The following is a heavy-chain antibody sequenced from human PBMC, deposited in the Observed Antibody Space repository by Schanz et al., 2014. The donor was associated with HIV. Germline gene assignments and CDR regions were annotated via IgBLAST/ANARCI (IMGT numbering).Heavy chain of an antibody. CDR1: GFTFNSYA. V-gene: IGHV3-30*04. CDR2: SSHDGSVK. D-gene: IGHD3-3*01. J-gene: IGHJ4*02. CDR3: AKASESIFGVEGLDF. Sequence: QVQLVESGGGVVQPGRSLRLSCVASGFTFNSYAMHWVRQAPGKGLEWVAVSSHDGSVKFYGDSVKGRFTISRDTFKNTVYLQMNSLRSEDTAVYYCAKASESIFGVEGLDFWGQGTLVTVSS.